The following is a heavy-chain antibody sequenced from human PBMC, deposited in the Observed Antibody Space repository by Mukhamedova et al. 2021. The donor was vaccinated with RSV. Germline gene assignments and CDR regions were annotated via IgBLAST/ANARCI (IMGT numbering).Heavy chain of an antibody. CDR2: ISSSSSTI. J-gene: IGHJ5*02. D-gene: IGHD5-18*01. V-gene: IGHV3-48*04. CDR3: ARGLYSYDFDP. Sequence: QSTWGGAEWVSYISSSSSTIYYADSVKGRFTISRDNAKNSLYLQMNSLRAEDTAVYYCARGLYSYDFDPWGQGTLVTVSS.